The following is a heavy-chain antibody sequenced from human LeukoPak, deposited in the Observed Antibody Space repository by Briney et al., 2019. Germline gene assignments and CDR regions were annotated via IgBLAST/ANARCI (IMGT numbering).Heavy chain of an antibody. D-gene: IGHD7-27*01. Sequence: SETLSLTCTVSGGSISSYYWSWIRQPPGKGLEWIGYISHSGNTNYNPSLKSRVTISADTSKNQFSLKLSSVTAADTAVYYCARDLPGDGLCNFDYWGQGTLVTVSS. J-gene: IGHJ4*02. V-gene: IGHV4-59*01. CDR2: ISHSGNT. CDR1: GGSISSYY. CDR3: ARDLPGDGLCNFDY.